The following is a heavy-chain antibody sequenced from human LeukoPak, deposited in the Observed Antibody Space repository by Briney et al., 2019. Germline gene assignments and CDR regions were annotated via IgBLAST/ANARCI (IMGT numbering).Heavy chain of an antibody. CDR3: AKIPLEPHGSSSDY. D-gene: IGHD6-6*01. CDR1: GFTFSSYA. Sequence: GGSLRLSCAASGFTFSSYAMSWVRQAPGKGLEWVSAISGSGGSTYYADSVKGRFTISRDNSKNTLYLQMNSLRAEDTAVYYCAKIPLEPHGSSSDYWGQGTLVTVSS. J-gene: IGHJ4*02. CDR2: ISGSGGST. V-gene: IGHV3-23*01.